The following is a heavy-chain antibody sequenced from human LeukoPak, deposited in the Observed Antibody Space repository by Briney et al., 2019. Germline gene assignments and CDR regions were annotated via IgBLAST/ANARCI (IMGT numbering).Heavy chain of an antibody. CDR1: GFTFNDYG. J-gene: IGHJ3*02. Sequence: GGSLRLSCATSGFTFNDYGMGWVRQAPGKGLEWVSGIHWNGGSATYADSVKGRFTISRDNAKNSLYLQMNSLRAEDTALYYFMRGDGGDCYRDAFDIWGQGTMVTVSS. CDR2: IHWNGGSA. D-gene: IGHD2-21*02. CDR3: MRGDGGDCYRDAFDI. V-gene: IGHV3-20*04.